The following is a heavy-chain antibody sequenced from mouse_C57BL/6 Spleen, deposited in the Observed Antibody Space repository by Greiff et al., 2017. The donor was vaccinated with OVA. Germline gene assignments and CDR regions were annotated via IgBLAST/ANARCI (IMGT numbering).Heavy chain of an antibody. CDR1: GYAFSSSW. CDR2: IYPGDGDT. Sequence: VKLMESGPELVKPGASVKISCKASGYAFSSSWMNWVKQRPGKGLEWIGRIYPGDGDTNYNGKFKGKATLTADKSSSTAYMQLSSLTSEDSAVYFCARALSPYYAMDYWGQGTSVTVSS. V-gene: IGHV1-82*01. J-gene: IGHJ4*01. D-gene: IGHD6-1*01. CDR3: ARALSPYYAMDY.